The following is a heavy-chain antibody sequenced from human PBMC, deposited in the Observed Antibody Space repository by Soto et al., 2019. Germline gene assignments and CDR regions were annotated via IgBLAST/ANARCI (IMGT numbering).Heavy chain of an antibody. CDR3: VKERTGTWDFDY. J-gene: IGHJ4*02. CDR1: GFTFSSLG. V-gene: IGHV3-30*18. D-gene: IGHD1-26*01. CDR2: ISYDGSEK. Sequence: QVQLVESGGGVVQPGRSLRLSCAASGFTFSSLGMHWVRQAPGKGLEWVAVISYDGSEKYYADYVKGRFTISRDNSKNTLSLQMNSLRAEDTAVYYCVKERTGTWDFDYWGQGTLVTVSS.